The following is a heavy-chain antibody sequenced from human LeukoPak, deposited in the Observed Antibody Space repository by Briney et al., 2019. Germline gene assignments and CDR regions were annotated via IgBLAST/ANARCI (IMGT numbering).Heavy chain of an antibody. J-gene: IGHJ4*02. CDR1: GGSISSGDYY. V-gene: IGHV4-30-4*08. CDR2: IYYSGST. D-gene: IGHD6-13*01. CDR3: ARVSGQQPYFY. Sequence: SETLSLTCTVSGGSISSGDYYWSWIRQPPGKGLEWIGYIYYSGSTYYNPSLKSRVTISVDTSKNQFSLKLSSVTAADTAVYYCARVSGQQPYFYWGQGTLVTVSS.